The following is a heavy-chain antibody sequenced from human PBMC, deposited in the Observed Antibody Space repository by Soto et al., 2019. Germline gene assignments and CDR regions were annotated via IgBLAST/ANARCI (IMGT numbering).Heavy chain of an antibody. D-gene: IGHD6-13*01. V-gene: IGHV4-4*02. CDR3: ARASATIAAAAIFDY. Sequence: QVQLQESGPGLVKPSGTLSLTCAVSGGAISSSKWWSWVRQPPGKGLEWIGEIYQSGSTNYNPSLESRVRMSVDKSRNQFSRKLPSVSAADTAVYYCARASATIAAAAIFDYWGQGTLVTVSS. CDR2: IYQSGST. J-gene: IGHJ4*02. CDR1: GGAISSSKW.